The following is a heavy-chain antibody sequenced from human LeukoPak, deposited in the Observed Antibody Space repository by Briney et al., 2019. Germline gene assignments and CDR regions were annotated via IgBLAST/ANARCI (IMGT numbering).Heavy chain of an antibody. CDR3: ARVLRGAYYDILTGRADY. V-gene: IGHV1-18*01. Sequence: ASVKVSCKASGYTFTIYGISWVRQAPGQGLEWMGWISAYNGNTNYAQKLQGRVTMTTDTSTSTAYMELRSLRSDDTAVYYCARVLRGAYYDILTGRADYWGQGTLVTVSS. CDR2: ISAYNGNT. J-gene: IGHJ4*02. CDR1: GYTFTIYG. D-gene: IGHD3-9*01.